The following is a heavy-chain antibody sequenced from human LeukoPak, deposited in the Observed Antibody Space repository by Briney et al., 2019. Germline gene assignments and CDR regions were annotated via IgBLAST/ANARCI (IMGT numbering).Heavy chain of an antibody. CDR3: AKDPLVVVTAILGFQH. J-gene: IGHJ1*01. D-gene: IGHD2-21*02. CDR1: GFTFSSYA. V-gene: IGHV3-23*01. CDR2: ISGSGGST. Sequence: PGGSLRLSCAASGFTFSSYAMSWVRQAPGKGLEWVSAISGSGGSTYYADSVKGRFTISRDNSKNTLYLQMNSLRAEDTAVYYCAKDPLVVVTAILGFQHWGQGTLVTVSS.